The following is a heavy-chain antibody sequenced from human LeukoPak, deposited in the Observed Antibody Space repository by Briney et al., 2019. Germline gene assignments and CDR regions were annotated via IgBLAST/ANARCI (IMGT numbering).Heavy chain of an antibody. D-gene: IGHD3-10*02. CDR1: GFTFSSYE. Sequence: GGSLRLSCAASGFTFSSYEMNWVRQAPGKGLEWVSYISSSGSTIYYADSAKGRFTISRDNAKNSLYPQMNSLRAEDTAVYYCAELGITMIGGVWGKGTTVTISS. V-gene: IGHV3-48*03. J-gene: IGHJ6*04. CDR2: ISSSGSTI. CDR3: AELGITMIGGV.